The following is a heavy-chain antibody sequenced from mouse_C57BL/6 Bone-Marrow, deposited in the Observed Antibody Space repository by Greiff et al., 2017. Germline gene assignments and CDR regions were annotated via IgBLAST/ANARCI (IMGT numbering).Heavy chain of an antibody. CDR2: IYLANGYT. CDR1: GYTFTSYC. V-gene: IGHV1-58*01. Sequence: EVKLLESGAELVRPGSSVKMSCKASGYTFTSYCINWVKQRPGQGLDWIGNIYLANGYTEYTEKFKGKATLTSDTSSSTAYMQLSSLTSEDSAIYFCARWDFFDYWGQGTTLTVAS. CDR3: ARWDFFDY. J-gene: IGHJ2*01. D-gene: IGHD4-1*01.